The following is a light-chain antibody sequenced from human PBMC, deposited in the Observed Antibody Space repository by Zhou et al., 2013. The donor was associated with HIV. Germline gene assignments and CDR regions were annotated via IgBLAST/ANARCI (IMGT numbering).Light chain of an antibody. CDR2: DIS. Sequence: EIVLKQSPATLSVSPGGRATLSCRASQGVGNSLAWYQQKPGQAPRLLIYDISNRATGIPARFSGSGSGTDFTLTISSLEPEDFAVYYCQQRSNWPLTFGGGPRWRSN. V-gene: IGKV3-11*01. CDR3: QQRSNWPLT. J-gene: IGKJ4*01. CDR1: QGVGNS.